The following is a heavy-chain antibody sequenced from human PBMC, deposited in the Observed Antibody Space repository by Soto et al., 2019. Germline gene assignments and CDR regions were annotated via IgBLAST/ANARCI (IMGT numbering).Heavy chain of an antibody. CDR1: GFMFSRYW. Sequence: EVQVGESGGGLVQSGGSQRLSCAASGFMFSRYWMTWVRQAPGKGLEWVANIKQDGSEKYYVDSVKGRFTISRDNAENSLYLQMSSLRVEDTAVYYCVRESEDLTSNFDYWGQGTLVTVSS. CDR3: VRESEDLTSNFDY. V-gene: IGHV3-7*01. J-gene: IGHJ4*02. CDR2: IKQDGSEK.